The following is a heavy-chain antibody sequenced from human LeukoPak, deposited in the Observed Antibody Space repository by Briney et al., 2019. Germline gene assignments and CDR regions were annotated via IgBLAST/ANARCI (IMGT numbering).Heavy chain of an antibody. J-gene: IGHJ4*02. V-gene: IGHV3-11*01. Sequence: GGSLRLSCAASGFTFSDYYMSWIRQTPGKGLEWVSYISSSGSTIYYADSVKGRFTISRDNAKNSLYLQMNSLRAEDTAVYYCARFSIVGARFDYWGQGTLVTVSS. CDR2: ISSSGSTI. CDR3: ARFSIVGARFDY. CDR1: GFTFSDYY. D-gene: IGHD1-26*01.